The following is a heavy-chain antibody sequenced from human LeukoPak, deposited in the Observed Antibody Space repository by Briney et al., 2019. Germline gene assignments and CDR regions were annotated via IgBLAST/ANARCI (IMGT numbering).Heavy chain of an antibody. CDR2: IRYDGSNK. J-gene: IGHJ5*02. Sequence: GALRLSCAASGFTFSSYGMHWVRQAPGKGLEWVAFIRYDGSNKYYADSVKGRFTISRDNSKNTLYLQMNSLRAEDTAVYYCAKDYPYYYDSSGYYPNWFDPWGQGTLVTVSS. CDR1: GFTFSSYG. CDR3: AKDYPYYYDSSGYYPNWFDP. D-gene: IGHD3-22*01. V-gene: IGHV3-30*02.